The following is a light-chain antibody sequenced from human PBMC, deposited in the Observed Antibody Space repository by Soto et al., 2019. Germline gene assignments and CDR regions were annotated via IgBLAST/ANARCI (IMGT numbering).Light chain of an antibody. J-gene: IGKJ1*01. Sequence: DIQMTQSPSTLSASVGDRVTITCRASHSISSRLAWYQQQPGKAPKILIYKASSLESGVPSRFSGSGSGTEFTLTISSLQPDDFATYYCQQYNSYSWTFGQGTKVDI. CDR3: QQYNSYSWT. CDR1: HSISSR. V-gene: IGKV1-5*03. CDR2: KAS.